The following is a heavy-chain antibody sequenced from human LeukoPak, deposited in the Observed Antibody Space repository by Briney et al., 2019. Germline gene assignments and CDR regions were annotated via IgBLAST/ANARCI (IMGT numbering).Heavy chain of an antibody. CDR1: GGSIRSSYYY. CDR2: IYDSGST. V-gene: IGHV4-39*07. J-gene: IGHJ4*02. D-gene: IGHD3-16*02. Sequence: SETLSLTCTVSGGSIRSSYYYWGWIRQPPGKGLEWIGSIYDSGSTYYNPSLKSRVTISVDTSKNQFSLKLSSVTAADTAVYYCARGRRDDYVWGSYRYTNTNDYWGQGTLVTVSS. CDR3: ARGRRDDYVWGSYRYTNTNDY.